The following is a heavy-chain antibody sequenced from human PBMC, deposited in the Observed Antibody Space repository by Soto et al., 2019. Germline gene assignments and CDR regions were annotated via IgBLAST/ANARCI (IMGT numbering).Heavy chain of an antibody. J-gene: IGHJ6*02. CDR1: GVSISSSSYY. CDR3: AGGDYYHSSGYYFYYYPMDV. D-gene: IGHD3-22*01. Sequence: SETLSLTCTVSGVSISSSSYYWGWIRQPPGKGLERIGNVYYGGSTYYNPSLKSRVTISVETSKSQFSLKLSSVTAADTAVYYCAGGDYYHSSGYYFYYYPMDVWGQGTTVTVSS. CDR2: VYYGGST. V-gene: IGHV4-39*01.